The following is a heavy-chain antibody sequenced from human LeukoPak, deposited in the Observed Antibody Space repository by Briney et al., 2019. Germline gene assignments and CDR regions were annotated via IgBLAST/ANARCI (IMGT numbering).Heavy chain of an antibody. CDR2: IFHSGST. Sequence: SETLSLTCAVSGGSISSGGYSWSWIRQPPGKGLELIGYIFHSGSTYYNLSLKSRVTISVDRSKNQFSLKLSSVTAADTAVYYCAGEYSSGWRFDYWGQGTLVTVSS. CDR3: AGEYSSGWRFDY. V-gene: IGHV4-30-2*01. J-gene: IGHJ4*02. D-gene: IGHD6-19*01. CDR1: GGSISSGGYS.